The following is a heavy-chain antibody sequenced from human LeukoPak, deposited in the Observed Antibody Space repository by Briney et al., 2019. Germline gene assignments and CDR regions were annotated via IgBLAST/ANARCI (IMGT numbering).Heavy chain of an antibody. CDR2: IYYSGST. D-gene: IGHD5-24*01. V-gene: IGHV4-39*01. Sequence: SETLSLTCTVSGGSISSSSYYWGWIRQPPGKGLEWIGSIYYSGSTYYNPSLESRATISVDTSKNQFSLKLSSVTAADTAVYYCARRTTLRRDGYNYSNYYYYYYMDVWGKGTTVTIFS. CDR3: ARRTTLRRDGYNYSNYYYYYYMDV. J-gene: IGHJ6*03. CDR1: GGSISSSSYY.